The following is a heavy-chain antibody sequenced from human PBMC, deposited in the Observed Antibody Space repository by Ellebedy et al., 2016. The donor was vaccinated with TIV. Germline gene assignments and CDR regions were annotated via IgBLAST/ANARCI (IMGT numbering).Heavy chain of an antibody. J-gene: IGHJ4*02. D-gene: IGHD5-12*01. CDR3: ARFTSPYSGYDWVGG. CDR2: SNAGNGNT. V-gene: IGHV1-3*01. CDR1: GYTFTSYG. Sequence: ASVKVSCXASGYTFTSYGISWVRQAPGQRLEWMGWSNAGNGNTKYSQKFQGRVTITRDTSASTAYMELSSLRSEDTAVYYCARFTSPYSGYDWVGGWGQGTLVTVSS.